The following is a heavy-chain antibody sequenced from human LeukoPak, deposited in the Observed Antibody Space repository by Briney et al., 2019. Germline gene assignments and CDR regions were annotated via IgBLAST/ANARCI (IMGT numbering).Heavy chain of an antibody. D-gene: IGHD3-10*01. Sequence: GGSLRLSCAASGFTFSSYGMHWVRQAPGKGLEWVAFIRYDGSNKYYADSVKGRFTISRDKSKNTLHLQMNSLRAEDTAVYYCAKVPPLWFGESYYMDVWGKGTTVTVSS. CDR2: IRYDGSNK. V-gene: IGHV3-30*02. J-gene: IGHJ6*03. CDR3: AKVPPLWFGESYYMDV. CDR1: GFTFSSYG.